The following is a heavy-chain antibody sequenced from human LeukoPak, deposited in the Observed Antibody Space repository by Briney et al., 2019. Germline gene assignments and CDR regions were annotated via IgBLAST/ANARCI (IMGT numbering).Heavy chain of an antibody. CDR1: GFTFSDYY. Sequence: GGSLRLSCAASGFTFSDYYMTWIRQAPGKGLECVSYISSSSSYTKYADSVKGRFTISRDSAKNSLYLQMNNLRAEDTAVYYCARDRTTVATSGAFDIWGQGTMVTVSS. V-gene: IGHV3-11*05. CDR2: ISSSSSYT. D-gene: IGHD4-23*01. J-gene: IGHJ3*02. CDR3: ARDRTTVATSGAFDI.